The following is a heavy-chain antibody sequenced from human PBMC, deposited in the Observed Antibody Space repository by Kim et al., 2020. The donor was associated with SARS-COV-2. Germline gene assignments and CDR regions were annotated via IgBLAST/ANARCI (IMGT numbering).Heavy chain of an antibody. J-gene: IGHJ4*02. Sequence: GRVTITADESTSTAYMELSSLRSEDTAVYYCARARYYYDSSGYYYPAFDYWGQGTLVTVSS. V-gene: IGHV1-69*01. CDR3: ARARYYYDSSGYYYPAFDY. D-gene: IGHD3-22*01.